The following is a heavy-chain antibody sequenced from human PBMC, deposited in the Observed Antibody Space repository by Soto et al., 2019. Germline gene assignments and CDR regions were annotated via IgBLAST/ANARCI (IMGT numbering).Heavy chain of an antibody. Sequence: ASVKVYCKASGGTFSSYAISWVRQAPGQGLEWMGGIIPIIGTANYAQKLQGRVTITTDTSTSTAYMELRSLRSDDTAVYYCARAARSFFLKCYGDHRDLLSCPTRRSSDL. D-gene: IGHD6-6*01. CDR2: IIPIIGTA. V-gene: IGHV1-69*05. CDR3: ARAARSFFLKCYGDHRDLLSCPTRRSSDL. CDR1: GGTFSSYA. J-gene: IGHJ2*01.